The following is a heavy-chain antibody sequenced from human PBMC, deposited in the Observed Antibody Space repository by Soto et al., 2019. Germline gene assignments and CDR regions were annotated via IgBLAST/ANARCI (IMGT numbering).Heavy chain of an antibody. Sequence: SLKLSCKGSGYSFTSYWIGWVRQMPGKGLEWMGIIYPGDSDTRYSPSFQGQVTISADKSISTAYLQWSSLKASDTAMYYCARRSTRYIAPQGYYGMDVWGQGTTVTVS. J-gene: IGHJ6*02. CDR2: IYPGDSDT. V-gene: IGHV5-51*01. CDR1: GYSFTSYW. CDR3: ARRSTRYIAPQGYYGMDV. D-gene: IGHD6-6*01.